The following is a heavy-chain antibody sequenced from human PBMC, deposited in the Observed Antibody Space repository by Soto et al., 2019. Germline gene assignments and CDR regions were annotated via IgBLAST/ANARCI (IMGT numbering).Heavy chain of an antibody. CDR3: ARDTGGREATIAGTDY. CDR1: GYTFTSYG. J-gene: IGHJ4*02. Sequence: GASVKVSCKASGYTFTSYGISWVRQAPGQGLEWMGWISAYNGNTNYAQKLQGRVTMTTDTSTSTAYMELRSLRSDDTAVYYCARDTGGREATIAGTDYWGQGTLVTVSS. V-gene: IGHV1-18*01. D-gene: IGHD5-12*01. CDR2: ISAYNGNT.